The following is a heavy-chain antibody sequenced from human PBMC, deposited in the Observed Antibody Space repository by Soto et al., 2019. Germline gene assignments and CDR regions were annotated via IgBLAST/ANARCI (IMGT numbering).Heavy chain of an antibody. D-gene: IGHD4-17*01. CDR3: AIEVDYGGNSVGMDV. J-gene: IGHJ6*02. V-gene: IGHV1-18*01. Sequence: QVQLVQSGAEVKKPGASVKVSCKASGYTFTSYGITWVRQAPGQGLEWMGWISAYNGNTNYAQKLQGRVTMTTDTSTSTAYMELRSLRSDDTAVYYCAIEVDYGGNSVGMDVWGQGTTVTVSS. CDR1: GYTFTSYG. CDR2: ISAYNGNT.